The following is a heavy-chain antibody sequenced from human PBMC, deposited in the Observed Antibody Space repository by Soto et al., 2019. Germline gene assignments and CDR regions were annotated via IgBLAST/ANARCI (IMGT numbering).Heavy chain of an antibody. V-gene: IGHV3-21*01. D-gene: IGHD2-15*01. CDR1: GFTFSSYS. CDR3: ARRYCSGGSCYLWYFDL. J-gene: IGHJ2*01. CDR2: ISSSSSYI. Sequence: EVQLVESGGGLVKPGGSLRLSCAASGFTFSSYSMNWVRQAPGKGLEWVSSISSSSSYIYYADSVKGRFTISRDNAKNSLYLQMNSLRAEDTAVYYCARRYCSGGSCYLWYFDLWGRGTLVTVSS.